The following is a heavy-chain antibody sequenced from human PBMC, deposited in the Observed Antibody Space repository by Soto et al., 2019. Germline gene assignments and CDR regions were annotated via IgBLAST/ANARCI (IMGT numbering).Heavy chain of an antibody. Sequence: QVQLQQWGAGLLKPSETLSLTCAVYGGSLSGYYWSWIRQPPGKGLEWIGEINRSGSTNYIPSLKRRVIISVDTSKNQFSLKLGSVTAADTAVYYCASGLRGGAATWGQGTLVTVSS. V-gene: IGHV4-34*01. J-gene: IGHJ5*02. D-gene: IGHD1-26*01. CDR1: GGSLSGYY. CDR3: ASGLRGGAAT. CDR2: INRSGST.